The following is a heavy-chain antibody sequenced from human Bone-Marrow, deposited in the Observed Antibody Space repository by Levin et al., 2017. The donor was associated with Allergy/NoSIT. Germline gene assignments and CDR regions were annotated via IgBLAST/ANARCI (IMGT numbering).Heavy chain of an antibody. Sequence: ASVKVSCKASTYTFTDYYIHWVRQAPGQGPECLGWIKPDSGGPTYAQKFQGRVTMTRDTSISTAHMELSGLTYDDTAIYYCAGGGLSRDVISAFDIWGQGTMVTVSS. CDR1: TYTFTDYY. CDR2: IKPDSGGP. V-gene: IGHV1-2*02. J-gene: IGHJ3*02. CDR3: AGGGLSRDVISAFDI. D-gene: IGHD3-10*01.